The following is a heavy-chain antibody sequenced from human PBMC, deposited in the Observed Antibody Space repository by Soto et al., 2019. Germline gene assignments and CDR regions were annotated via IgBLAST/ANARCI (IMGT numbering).Heavy chain of an antibody. CDR3: AKDRQPDGLWPFDH. D-gene: IGHD2-8*01. V-gene: IGHV3-23*01. Sequence: PGGSLRLSCAASGFTFSSYWMHWVRQAPGKGLEWVSGIYGNGGGISYGDSVKGRFAISRDNSNGILYLQMRSLRVEDTAVYYCAKDRQPDGLWPFDHWGQGTLVTVSS. CDR1: GFTFSSYW. CDR2: IYGNGGGI. J-gene: IGHJ4*02.